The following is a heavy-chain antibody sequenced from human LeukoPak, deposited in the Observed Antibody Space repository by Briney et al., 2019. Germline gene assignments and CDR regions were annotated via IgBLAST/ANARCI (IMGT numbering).Heavy chain of an antibody. V-gene: IGHV1-2*02. CDR2: INPNSGGT. Sequence: ASVKVSCKASGYTFSGFYIHWVRRAPGQGLEWMGWINPNSGGTNFAQKFQGRVTMTRDTSISTAYMELSRLRSDDTAVYYCARDLRRDGYNNWGQGTLVTVSS. CDR1: GYTFSGFY. J-gene: IGHJ4*02. CDR3: ARDLRRDGYNN. D-gene: IGHD5-24*01.